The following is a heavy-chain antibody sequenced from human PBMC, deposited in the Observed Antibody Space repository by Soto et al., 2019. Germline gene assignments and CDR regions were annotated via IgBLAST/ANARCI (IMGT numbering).Heavy chain of an antibody. CDR3: ARDHYDYIWWGYRPVGP. D-gene: IGHD3-16*02. CDR1: GFTFSSYG. Sequence: QVQLVESGGGVVQPGRSLRLSCAASGFTFSSYGMHWVRQAPGKGLEWVAVIWYDGSNKYYEDSVKGRFTISRDNSNNTLYLQMNSLGAEDTAVYYCARDHYDYIWWGYRPVGPWGQGTLVTVSS. V-gene: IGHV3-33*01. J-gene: IGHJ5*02. CDR2: IWYDGSNK.